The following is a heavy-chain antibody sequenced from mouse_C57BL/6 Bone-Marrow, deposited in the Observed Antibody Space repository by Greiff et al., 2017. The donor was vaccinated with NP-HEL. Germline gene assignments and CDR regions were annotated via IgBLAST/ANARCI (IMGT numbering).Heavy chain of an antibody. V-gene: IGHV14-3*01. CDR2: IDPANGNT. CDR3: ATGYYGSSPPYAMDY. CDR1: GFNIKNTY. D-gene: IGHD1-1*01. J-gene: IGHJ4*01. Sequence: EVQLKQSVAELVRPGASVKLSCTASGFNIKNTYMHWVKQRPEQGLEWIGRIDPANGNTKYAPKFQGKATITADTSSNTAYLQLSSLTSEDTAIYYCATGYYGSSPPYAMDYWGQGTSVTVSS.